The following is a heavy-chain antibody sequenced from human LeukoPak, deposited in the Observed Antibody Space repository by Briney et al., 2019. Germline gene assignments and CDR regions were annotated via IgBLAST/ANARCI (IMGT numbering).Heavy chain of an antibody. CDR2: ILYKERT. Sequence: SSETLPLTCSVSGDSVSNTNYYWGWIRQPPGKGLEWIGNILYKERTYYSPSLQRRVTVSVDTSKNQFSLNLISVTAADTAVYYCARSKRGWFDAFDIWGQGTMVTVSS. J-gene: IGHJ3*02. CDR1: GDSVSNTNYY. V-gene: IGHV4-39*01. CDR3: ARSKRGWFDAFDI. D-gene: IGHD6-19*01.